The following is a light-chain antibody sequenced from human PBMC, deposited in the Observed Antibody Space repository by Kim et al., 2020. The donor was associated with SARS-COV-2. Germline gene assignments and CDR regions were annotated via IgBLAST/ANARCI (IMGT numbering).Light chain of an antibody. CDR1: QSIRTY. J-gene: IGKJ1*01. CDR2: AAS. V-gene: IGKV1-39*01. CDR3: QQSYTTPG. Sequence: SASVGDRVTITCRASQSIRTYLTWYQQKPGKAPKLLIYAASNLQSGVPSRFSGSGSGTDFTLTSSDLQPDDFATYYCQQSYTTPGFGPGTKVDIK.